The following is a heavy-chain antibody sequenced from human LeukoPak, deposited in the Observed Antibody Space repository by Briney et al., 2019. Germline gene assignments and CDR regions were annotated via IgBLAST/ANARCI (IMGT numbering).Heavy chain of an antibody. J-gene: IGHJ4*02. Sequence: KAGGSLRLSCAASGFTFSNYAMSWVRQAPGKGLEWVSSISSSSSYIYYADSVKGRFTISRDNAKNSLYLQMNSLRAEDTAVYYCARGYYDSSGYGNWGQGTLVTVSS. CDR3: ARGYYDSSGYGN. CDR2: ISSSSSYI. D-gene: IGHD3-22*01. V-gene: IGHV3-21*01. CDR1: GFTFSNYA.